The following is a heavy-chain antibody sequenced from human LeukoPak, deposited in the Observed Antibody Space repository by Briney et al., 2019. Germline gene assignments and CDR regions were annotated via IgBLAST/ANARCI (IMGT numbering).Heavy chain of an antibody. V-gene: IGHV4-34*01. CDR2: INHSGNT. CDR1: GGSLTGYY. D-gene: IGHD4-11*01. CDR3: ARLTKGS. Sequence: SETLSLTCGVSGGSLTGYYWTWIRQPPGKGLEWIGEINHSGNTNYNPSLKSRVIISVDTSNNQLSLKLSSVTAADTAVYYCARLTKGSWGQGTLVTVSS. J-gene: IGHJ5*02.